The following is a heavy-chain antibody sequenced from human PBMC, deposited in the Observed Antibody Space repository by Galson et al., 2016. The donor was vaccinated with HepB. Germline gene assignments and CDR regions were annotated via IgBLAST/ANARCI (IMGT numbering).Heavy chain of an antibody. CDR2: INGGGGST. V-gene: IGHV3-23*01. CDR1: GFTFTSYA. Sequence: SLRLSCAASGFTFTSYAMSWVRQAPGKGLEWVSAINGGGGSTYYADSVKGRFTISRDNSKNTVYLQMNSLRAEDTAVYYCAKYRDHSSGYYPLDYWGQGTLVTVSS. CDR3: AKYRDHSSGYYPLDY. J-gene: IGHJ4*02. D-gene: IGHD3-22*01.